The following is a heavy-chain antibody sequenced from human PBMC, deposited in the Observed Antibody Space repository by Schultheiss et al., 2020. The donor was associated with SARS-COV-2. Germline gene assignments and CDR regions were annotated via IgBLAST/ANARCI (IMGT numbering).Heavy chain of an antibody. Sequence: ASVKVSCKASGYTFTGYYMHWVRQAPGQGLEWMGWINPNSGGTNYAQKFQGRVTMTRDTSISTAYMELSRLRSDDTAVYYCARTSLQGWLQSNAYWYFDLWGRGTLVTVSS. CDR2: INPNSGGT. D-gene: IGHD5-24*01. J-gene: IGHJ2*01. V-gene: IGHV1-2*02. CDR3: ARTSLQGWLQSNAYWYFDL. CDR1: GYTFTGYY.